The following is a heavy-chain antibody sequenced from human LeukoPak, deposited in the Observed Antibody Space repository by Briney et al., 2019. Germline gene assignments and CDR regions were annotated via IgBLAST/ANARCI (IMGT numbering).Heavy chain of an antibody. CDR3: ARDLRNKGMDV. V-gene: IGHV3-23*01. J-gene: IGHJ6*02. D-gene: IGHD2/OR15-2a*01. Sequence: GGSLRLSCAASGFTFSKSAINWVRQAPGKGLEWVSDITGSGGGTSYADSVRGRFTIFRDNSKNTLSLQMNSLRAEDTAVYYCARDLRNKGMDVWGQGTTVTVSS. CDR1: GFTFSKSA. CDR2: ITGSGGGT.